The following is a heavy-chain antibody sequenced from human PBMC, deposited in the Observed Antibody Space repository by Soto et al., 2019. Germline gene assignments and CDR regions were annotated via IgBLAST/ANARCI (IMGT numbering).Heavy chain of an antibody. CDR1: GYTFSNFW. Sequence: GESLKISCQSSGYTFSNFWIGWVRQLPGKGLEWMGIIYPGDHETRYSPSFHGKVTISADRSINTAYLQWNSLKASDTAMYYCARHFGHSGSYPSAFDIWGQGTMVTVSS. J-gene: IGHJ3*02. D-gene: IGHD1-26*01. CDR3: ARHFGHSGSYPSAFDI. CDR2: IYPGDHET. V-gene: IGHV5-51*01.